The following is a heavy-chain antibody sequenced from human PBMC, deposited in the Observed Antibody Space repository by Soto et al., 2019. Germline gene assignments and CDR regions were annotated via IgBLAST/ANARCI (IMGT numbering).Heavy chain of an antibody. Sequence: GGSLRLSCAASGFTFSSYAMSWVRLAPGKGLEWVSAISGSGGSTYYADSVKGRFTISRDNSKNTLYLQMNSLRAEDTAVYYCAKEGDGDYAPQYYYYYYYMDVWGKGTTVTVSS. CDR3: AKEGDGDYAPQYYYYYYYMDV. CDR1: GFTFSSYA. V-gene: IGHV3-23*01. D-gene: IGHD4-17*01. J-gene: IGHJ6*03. CDR2: ISGSGGST.